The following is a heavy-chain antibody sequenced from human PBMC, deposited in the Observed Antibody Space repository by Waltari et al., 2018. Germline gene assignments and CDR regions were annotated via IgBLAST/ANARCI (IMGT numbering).Heavy chain of an antibody. CDR3: ARMVGATRGGFDP. CDR1: GGSISSGGYY. Sequence: QVQLQESGPGLVKPSQTLSLTCTVSGGSISSGGYYWIWIRQHPGKGLEWIGYIYYSGSTYYNPSLKSRVTISVDTSKNQFSLKLSSVTAADTAVYYCARMVGATRGGFDPWGQGTLVTVSS. V-gene: IGHV4-31*03. CDR2: IYYSGST. D-gene: IGHD1-26*01. J-gene: IGHJ5*02.